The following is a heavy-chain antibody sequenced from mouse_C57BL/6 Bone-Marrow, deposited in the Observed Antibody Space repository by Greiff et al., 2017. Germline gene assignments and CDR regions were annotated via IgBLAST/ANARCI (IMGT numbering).Heavy chain of an antibody. CDR3: ARNGYLWFAY. V-gene: IGHV1-42*01. CDR1: GYSFTGYY. D-gene: IGHD2-2*01. CDR2: INPSTGGT. Sequence: DVQLQESGPELVKPGASVKISCKASGYSFTGYYMNWVKQSPEKSLEWIGEINPSTGGTTYNQKFKAKDTLTVDKSSSTAYMQLKSLTSEDSAVYYCARNGYLWFAYWGQGTLVTVSA. J-gene: IGHJ3*01.